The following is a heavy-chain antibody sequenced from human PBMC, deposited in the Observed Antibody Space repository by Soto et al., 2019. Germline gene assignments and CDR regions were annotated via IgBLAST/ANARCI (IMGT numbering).Heavy chain of an antibody. CDR1: GFTFSSYW. D-gene: IGHD3-22*01. Sequence: LRLSCAASGFTFSSYWMSWVRQAPGKGLEWVANIKQDGSEKYYVDSVKGRFTISRDNAKNSLYLQMNSLRAEDTAVYYCARGTFRYYDSSGYYFDYWGQGTLVTVSS. V-gene: IGHV3-7*03. J-gene: IGHJ4*02. CDR3: ARGTFRYYDSSGYYFDY. CDR2: IKQDGSEK.